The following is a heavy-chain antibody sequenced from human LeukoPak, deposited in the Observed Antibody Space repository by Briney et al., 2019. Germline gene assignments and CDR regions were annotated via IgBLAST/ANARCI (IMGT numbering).Heavy chain of an antibody. J-gene: IGHJ4*02. V-gene: IGHV3-23*01. CDR2: ISTTGGST. CDR3: AKDLGGNFYYFDY. CDR1: GFSFNSYA. D-gene: IGHD4-23*01. Sequence: GGSLRLSCAASGFSFNSYAMTWVRQAPGKGLEWVSSISTTGGSTYYADSVKGRFTISRDKNTLYLQMNSLRAEDTAVYYCAKDLGGNFYYFDYWGQGALATVSS.